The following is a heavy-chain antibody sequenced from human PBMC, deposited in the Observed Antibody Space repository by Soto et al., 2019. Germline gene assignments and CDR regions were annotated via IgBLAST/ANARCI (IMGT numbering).Heavy chain of an antibody. CDR3: ARDGYGDNPYDY. CDR2: ISSSSSPI. V-gene: IGHV3-48*01. CDR1: GFTFSSYS. J-gene: IGHJ4*02. D-gene: IGHD4-17*01. Sequence: EVQLVESGGGLVQPGGSLRLSCAASGFTFSSYSMNWVRQAPGKGLGWVSYISSSSSPIYYADSVKGRFTISRDNAKNSLYQQMNSLKAEDTAVYYCARDGYGDNPYDYWGQGTLVTVSS.